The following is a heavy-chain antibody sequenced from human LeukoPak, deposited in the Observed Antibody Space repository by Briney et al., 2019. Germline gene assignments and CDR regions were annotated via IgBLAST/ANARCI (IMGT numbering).Heavy chain of an antibody. CDR3: ARRIAAAAAPYYFDY. Sequence: GGSLRLSCAASGFTFSSYSMNWVRQAPGKGLEWVSSISSSSSYIYYADSVKGRFTISRDNAKNTLYLQMNSLRAEDTAVYYCARRIAAAAAPYYFDYWGQGTLVTVSS. CDR1: GFTFSSYS. J-gene: IGHJ4*02. V-gene: IGHV3-21*01. CDR2: ISSSSSYI. D-gene: IGHD6-13*01.